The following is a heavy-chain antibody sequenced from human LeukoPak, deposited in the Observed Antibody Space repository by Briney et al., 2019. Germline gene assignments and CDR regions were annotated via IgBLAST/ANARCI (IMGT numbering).Heavy chain of an antibody. CDR3: ARESGYSFNL. V-gene: IGHV3-30*03. J-gene: IGHJ5*02. CDR2: ISYDGSSK. CDR1: GFTFSSYG. D-gene: IGHD5-18*01. Sequence: GGSLRLSCAASGFTFSSYGMHWVRQAPGKGLEWVAVISYDGSSKYYADSVKGRFTTSRDNSKNTVYLQMNSLRAEDTAVYYCARESGYSFNLWGQGTLVTVSS.